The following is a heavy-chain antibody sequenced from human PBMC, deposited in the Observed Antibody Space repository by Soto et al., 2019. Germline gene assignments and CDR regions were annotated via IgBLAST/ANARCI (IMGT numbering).Heavy chain of an antibody. V-gene: IGHV1-69*06. J-gene: IGHJ4*02. CDR1: GGTFSSYA. D-gene: IGHD3-22*01. Sequence: SVKVSCKASGGTFSSYAVCWVRQAPGQGLEWMGGIIPIFGTTNYAQKFQDRVTITADKSTSTAYMELSSLRSEDTAVYYCARSRAPTYYYDSSGYDFDYWGQGTLVTVYS. CDR2: IIPIFGTT. CDR3: ARSRAPTYYYDSSGYDFDY.